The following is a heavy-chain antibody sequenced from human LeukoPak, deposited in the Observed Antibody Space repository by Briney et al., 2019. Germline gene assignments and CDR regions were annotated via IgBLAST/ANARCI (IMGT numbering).Heavy chain of an antibody. CDR2: ISYDGSNK. J-gene: IGHJ5*02. CDR3: ARDRGDIVVVPADIGFSGFDP. D-gene: IGHD2-2*01. V-gene: IGHV3-30*01. CDR1: GFTFSSYA. Sequence: PGRSLRLSCAASGFTFSSYAMHWVRQAPAKGLEWVAVISYDGSNKYYADSVKDRFTISRDNSKNTLYLQMNSVRAEDTAGYYCARDRGDIVVVPADIGFSGFDPWGEGTLVTVSS.